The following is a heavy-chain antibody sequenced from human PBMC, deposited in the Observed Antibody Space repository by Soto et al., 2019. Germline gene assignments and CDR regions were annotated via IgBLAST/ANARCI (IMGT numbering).Heavy chain of an antibody. CDR2: ISGGGGNT. V-gene: IGHV3-23*01. Sequence: EVQLLESGGGLVQPGGSLRLSCAASGFTFSNYAMSWVRQTPGKGLEWVSTISGGGGNTYYPDYVKGRFTISRDNSKDTVYLQMNSLRAEDTAIYYCAKESLGRGADYWGQGALVTVTS. CDR3: AKESLGRGADY. J-gene: IGHJ4*02. CDR1: GFTFSNYA.